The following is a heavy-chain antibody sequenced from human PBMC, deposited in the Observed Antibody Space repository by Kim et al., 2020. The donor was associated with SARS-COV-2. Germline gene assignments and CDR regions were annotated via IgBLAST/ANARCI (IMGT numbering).Heavy chain of an antibody. Sequence: GGSLRLSCAASGFTFSSYGMHWVRQAPGKGLEWVAVISYDGSNKYYADSVKGRFTISRDNSKNTLYLQMNSLRAEDTAVYYCAKFSTNPRLRYFDWLFPNDAFDIWGRGTMVTVSS. CDR1: GFTFSSYG. CDR3: AKFSTNPRLRYFDWLFPNDAFDI. D-gene: IGHD3-9*01. J-gene: IGHJ3*02. CDR2: ISYDGSNK. V-gene: IGHV3-30*18.